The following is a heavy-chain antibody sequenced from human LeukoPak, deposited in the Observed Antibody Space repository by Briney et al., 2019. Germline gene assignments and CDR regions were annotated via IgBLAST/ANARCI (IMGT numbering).Heavy chain of an antibody. CDR2: IYSGGST. D-gene: IGHD3-16*02. Sequence: GGSMRLARAAYGFTVGSNYMSWVRQAQGKVLEWVSIIYSGGSTYYEDSVKGRFTISRDNSKNTLYLQMNSLRAEDTAVYYCARMMYGVIAEYYFDYWGQGTLVTVSS. J-gene: IGHJ4*02. CDR1: GFTVGSNY. CDR3: ARMMYGVIAEYYFDY. V-gene: IGHV3-66*02.